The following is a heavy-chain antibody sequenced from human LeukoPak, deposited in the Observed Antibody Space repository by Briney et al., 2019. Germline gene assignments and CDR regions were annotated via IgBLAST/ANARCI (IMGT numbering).Heavy chain of an antibody. CDR1: GFIASSNS. J-gene: IGHJ6*02. CDR2: IVTDGRT. CDR3: ARGCGMDV. Sequence: PGGSLRLSWAAAGFIASSNSMSWVRQAAGKGLGWVSVIVTDGRTYYAESVRGRFTTSRDNSKNTLYLEMTRLRAEDTAVYHCARGCGMDVWGQGTTVTVSS. V-gene: IGHV3-66*01.